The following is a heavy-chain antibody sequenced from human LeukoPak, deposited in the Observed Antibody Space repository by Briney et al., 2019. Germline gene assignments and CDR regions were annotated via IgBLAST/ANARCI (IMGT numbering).Heavy chain of an antibody. J-gene: IGHJ4*02. CDR1: EFTFSSYW. CDR2: INSDGSST. CDR3: VRGLSGYASSLGY. Sequence: GGSLRLSCAASEFTFSSYWMHWVRQVPGKGLVWVSRINSDGSSTNYADSVRGRFPISRDNAKNTLYLQMDSLRAEDTAVYYCVRGLSGYASSLGYWGQGTLVTVSA. D-gene: IGHD2-2*01. V-gene: IGHV3-74*01.